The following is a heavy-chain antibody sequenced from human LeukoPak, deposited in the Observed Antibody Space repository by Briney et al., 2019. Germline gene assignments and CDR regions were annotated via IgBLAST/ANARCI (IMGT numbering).Heavy chain of an antibody. J-gene: IGHJ4*02. CDR1: GYTFTSYG. D-gene: IGHD2-2*01. CDR3: ARDYCTSTSCYYLYFDY. CDR2: ISAYNGNT. Sequence: GASVKVSCKASGYTFTSYGISWVRQAPGQGLEWMGWISAYNGNTNYAQKLQGRVTMTTDTSTSTAYMELRSLRSDDTAVYYCARDYCTSTSCYYLYFDYWGQGALVTVSS. V-gene: IGHV1-18*01.